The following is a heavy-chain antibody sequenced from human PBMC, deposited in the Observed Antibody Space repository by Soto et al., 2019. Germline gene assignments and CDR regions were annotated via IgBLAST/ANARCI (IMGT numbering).Heavy chain of an antibody. D-gene: IGHD6-6*01. CDR2: IYYSGST. CDR1: GGSISSYY. J-gene: IGHJ4*02. Sequence: SETLSLTCTVSGGSISSYYWSWIRQPPGKGLEWIGYIYYSGSTNYNPSLKSRVTISVDTSKNQFSLQLNSVTPEDTAVYYCAREGWQLGFDYWGQGTLVTVSS. V-gene: IGHV4-59*12. CDR3: AREGWQLGFDY.